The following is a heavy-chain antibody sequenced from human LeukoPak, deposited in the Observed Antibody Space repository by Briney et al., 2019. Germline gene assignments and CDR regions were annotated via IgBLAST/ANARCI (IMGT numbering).Heavy chain of an antibody. CDR1: GFTFSDYY. D-gene: IGHD1-26*01. J-gene: IGHJ4*02. CDR3: ARRRDSGSLQHFDY. CDR2: ISSSGSII. Sequence: GGSLRLSCAASGFTFSDYYMSWIRQAPGKGLEWVSYISSSGSIIYYADSVKGRFTISRDNAKNSLYLQMNSLRAKDTAVYYCARRRDSGSLQHFDYWGQGTLVTVSS. V-gene: IGHV3-11*01.